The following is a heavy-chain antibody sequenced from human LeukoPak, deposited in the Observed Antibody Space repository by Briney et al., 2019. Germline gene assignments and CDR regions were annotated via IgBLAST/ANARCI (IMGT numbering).Heavy chain of an antibody. V-gene: IGHV1-2*02. CDR2: INPNSGGT. CDR1: GYTFTGYY. D-gene: IGHD3-3*02. CDR3: ARSVGIRYYFDY. J-gene: IGHJ4*02. Sequence: ASVKVSCKASGYTFTGYYMHWVRQAPGQGLEWMGWINPNSGGTNYAQKFQGRVTMTRDTSISTAYMELSRLRSDDTAVYYCARSVGIRYYFDYWGQGTLVTVSS.